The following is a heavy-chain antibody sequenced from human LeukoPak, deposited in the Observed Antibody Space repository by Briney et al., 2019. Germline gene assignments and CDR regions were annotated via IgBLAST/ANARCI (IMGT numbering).Heavy chain of an antibody. Sequence: GGSLRLSCAASGFTFSSYWMSWVRQAPGKGLEWVANIKQDGSEKYYVDSVKGRFTISRDNAKNSLYLQMNSLRAEDTAVYYCARRSVSQYADAFDIWGQGTMVTVSS. J-gene: IGHJ3*02. CDR1: GFTFSSYW. CDR3: ARRSVSQYADAFDI. D-gene: IGHD2-2*01. V-gene: IGHV3-7*01. CDR2: IKQDGSEK.